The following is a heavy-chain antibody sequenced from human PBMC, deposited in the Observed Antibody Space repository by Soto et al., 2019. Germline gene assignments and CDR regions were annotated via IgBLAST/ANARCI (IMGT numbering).Heavy chain of an antibody. CDR3: ASRTSYV. CDR2: ISGSGGVK. CDR1: VFTFSSYA. D-gene: IGHD2-2*01. Sequence: GGSLRLSCAASVFTFSSYAMSWVRQAPGKGLEWVSAISGSGGVKYYADSVQGRFTISRDNAKNTVYLLMNTLRAEDTAIYYCASRTSYVWGQGTTVTVSS. J-gene: IGHJ6*02. V-gene: IGHV3-23*01.